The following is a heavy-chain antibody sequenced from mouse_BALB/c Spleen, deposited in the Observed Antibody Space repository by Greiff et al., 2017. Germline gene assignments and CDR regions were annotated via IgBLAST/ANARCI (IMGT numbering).Heavy chain of an antibody. CDR3: ARGHYGYDDRFAY. CDR2: ISYSGST. D-gene: IGHD2-2*01. J-gene: IGHJ3*01. CDR1: GYSITSDYA. Sequence: VQLKESGPGLVKPSQSLSLTCTVTGYSITSDYAWNWIRQFPGNKLEWMGYISYSGSTSYNPSLKSRISITRDTSKNQFFLQLNSVTTEDTATYYCARGHYGYDDRFAYWGQGTLVTVSA. V-gene: IGHV3-2*02.